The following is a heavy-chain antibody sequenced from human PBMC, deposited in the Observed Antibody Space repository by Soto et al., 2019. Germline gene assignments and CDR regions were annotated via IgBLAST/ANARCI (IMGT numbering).Heavy chain of an antibody. J-gene: IGHJ3*02. Sequence: LGGSLRLSCAASQFIFSDFAMIWVRQAPGNGLELVSVVGGHCGGTYYADSVKGRFTFSRYNSKNTLYLQMYSLTAWDTAGYYFAKDSFSRNGSHDPFDIWGQGTMVTVSS. V-gene: IGHV3-23*01. CDR3: AKDSFSRNGSHDPFDI. CDR2: VGGHCGGT. CDR1: QFIFSDFA. D-gene: IGHD3-3*01.